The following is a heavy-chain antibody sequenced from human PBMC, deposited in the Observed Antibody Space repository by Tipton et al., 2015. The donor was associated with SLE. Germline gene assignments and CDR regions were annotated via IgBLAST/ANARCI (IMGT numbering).Heavy chain of an antibody. CDR1: GFTFSDYY. CDR3: AKDRYCGGGTCFASYFDL. Sequence: SLRLSCAASGFTFSDYYMSWIRQAPGKGLEWVSYISSSNSTIYYADSVKGRFTISRDNSKNTLSLQLNTLRADDTAIYYCAKDRYCGGGTCFASYFDLWGQGTPVTVSS. CDR2: ISSSNSTI. D-gene: IGHD2-21*01. J-gene: IGHJ4*02. V-gene: IGHV3-11*01.